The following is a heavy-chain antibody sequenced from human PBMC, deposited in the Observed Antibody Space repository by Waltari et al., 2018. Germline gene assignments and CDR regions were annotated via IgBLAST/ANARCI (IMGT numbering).Heavy chain of an antibody. Sequence: EVQLLESGGGLVQPGGSLRLSCAASGFTFSSHAMTWVRQAPGKGLEWVSAITAGRESTYYADSVKGRFTISRDNSKSTLFLQMNSLRAEDTAVYFCAKRGVGDLLYFIDFWGQGTLVTVSS. CDR2: ITAGREST. J-gene: IGHJ4*02. CDR3: AKRGVGDLLYFIDF. CDR1: GFTFSSHA. D-gene: IGHD3-10*01. V-gene: IGHV3-23*01.